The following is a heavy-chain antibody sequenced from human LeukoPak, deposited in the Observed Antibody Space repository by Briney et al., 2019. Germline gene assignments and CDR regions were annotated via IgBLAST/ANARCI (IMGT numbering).Heavy chain of an antibody. CDR2: ISYDGSNK. Sequence: GRSLRLPCAASGFTFSSYAMHWVRQAPGKGLEWVAVISYDGSNKYYADSVKGRFTISRDNSKNTLYLQMNSLRAEDTAVHYCARDPGAVAGRAFDIWGQGTMVTVSS. CDR1: GFTFSSYA. J-gene: IGHJ3*02. V-gene: IGHV3-30-3*01. CDR3: ARDPGAVAGRAFDI. D-gene: IGHD6-19*01.